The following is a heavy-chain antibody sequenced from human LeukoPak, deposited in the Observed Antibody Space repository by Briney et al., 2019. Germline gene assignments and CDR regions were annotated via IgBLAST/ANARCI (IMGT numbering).Heavy chain of an antibody. CDR2: ISSSSSYI. D-gene: IGHD2-2*01. CDR1: GFTFSSYS. Sequence: GALRLSCAASGFTFSSYSMNWVRQAPGKGLEWVSSISSSSSYIYYADSVKGRFTISRDNAKNSLYLQMNSLRAEDTAVYYCAPPREYQLLYFGYWGQGTLVTVSS. V-gene: IGHV3-21*01. CDR3: APPREYQLLYFGY. J-gene: IGHJ4*02.